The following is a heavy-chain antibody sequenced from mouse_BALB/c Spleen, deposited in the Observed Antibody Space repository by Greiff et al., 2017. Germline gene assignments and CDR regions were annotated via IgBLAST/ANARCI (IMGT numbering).Heavy chain of an antibody. Sequence: QVQLQQPGAELVKPGASVKLSCKASGYTFTSYWMHWVKQRPGQGLEWIGEIDPSDSYTNYNQKFKGKATLTVDKSSSTAYMQLSSLTSEDAAVYYGARGRGYEDGGFDYWGQGTTLTVSS. V-gene: IGHV1-69*02. J-gene: IGHJ2*01. CDR1: GYTFTSYW. CDR3: ARGRGYEDGGFDY. D-gene: IGHD2-2*01. CDR2: IDPSDSYT.